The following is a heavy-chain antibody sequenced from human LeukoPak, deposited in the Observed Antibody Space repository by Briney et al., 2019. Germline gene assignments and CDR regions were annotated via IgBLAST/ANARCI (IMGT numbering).Heavy chain of an antibody. CDR1: GGSISSGGYS. Sequence: SQTLSLTCAVSGGSISSGGYSWSWIRQPPGKGLEWIGYIYYSGSTNYNPSLKSRVTISVDTSKNQFSLKLSSVTAADTAVYYCARVRGRYYDYVWGSYRGYYFDYWGQGTLVTVSS. J-gene: IGHJ4*02. D-gene: IGHD3-16*02. V-gene: IGHV4-30-4*07. CDR3: ARVRGRYYDYVWGSYRGYYFDY. CDR2: IYYSGST.